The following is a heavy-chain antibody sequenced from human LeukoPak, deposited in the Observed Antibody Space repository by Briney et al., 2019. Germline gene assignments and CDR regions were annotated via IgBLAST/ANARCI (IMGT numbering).Heavy chain of an antibody. Sequence: PGGSLRLSCAASGFTFSSYSMNWVRQAPGKGPEWVSYISSSSSTIYYADSVKGRFTISRDNAKNSLYLQMNSLRAEDTAVYYCARGGYRDAFDIWGQGTMVTVSS. D-gene: IGHD3-16*02. J-gene: IGHJ3*02. CDR2: ISSSSSTI. CDR1: GFTFSSYS. CDR3: ARGGYRDAFDI. V-gene: IGHV3-48*01.